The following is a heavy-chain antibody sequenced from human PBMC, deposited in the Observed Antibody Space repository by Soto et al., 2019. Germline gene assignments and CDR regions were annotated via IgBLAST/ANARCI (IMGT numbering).Heavy chain of an antibody. D-gene: IGHD5-12*01. CDR2: IIPIFGTA. J-gene: IGHJ6*02. V-gene: IGHV1-69*13. CDR3: AREGRGYSGYDSRPYYYYGMDV. CDR1: GGTFSSYA. Sequence: GASVKVSCKASGGTFSSYAISWVRQAPGQGLEWMGGIIPIFGTANYAQKFQGRVTITADESTSTAYMELSSLRSEDTAVYYCAREGRGYSGYDSRPYYYYGMDVWGQGTTVTVSS.